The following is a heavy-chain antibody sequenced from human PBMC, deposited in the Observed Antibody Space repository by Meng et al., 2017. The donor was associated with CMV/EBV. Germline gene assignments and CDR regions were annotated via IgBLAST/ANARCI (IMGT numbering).Heavy chain of an antibody. D-gene: IGHD2-2*02. CDR3: ARVPPPVIVVVPAAINHDAFDI. J-gene: IGHJ3*02. CDR2: IYTSGST. CDR1: GGSLRSGCHY. V-gene: IGHV4-61*02. Sequence: QVHSQQADQGMVKPCQTLLLPCNFFGGSLRSGCHYWGWIRQHDGKGLEWIGRIYTSGSTNYNPSLKSRVTISVDTSKNQFSLKLSSVTAADTAVYYCARVPPPVIVVVPAAINHDAFDIWGQGTMVTVSS.